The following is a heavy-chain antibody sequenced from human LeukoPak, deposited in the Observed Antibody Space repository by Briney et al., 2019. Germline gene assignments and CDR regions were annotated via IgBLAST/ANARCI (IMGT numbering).Heavy chain of an antibody. Sequence: PSETLSLTCTVSGGSISSSNYYWGWIRQPPGKGLEWIGSIYYSGSTYYNPSLKSRVTISVDTSKNQFSLKLSSVTAADTAVYYCARDPYYYDSSDSLLFFDYWGQGTLVTVSS. CDR1: GGSISSSNYY. V-gene: IGHV4-39*07. J-gene: IGHJ4*02. CDR2: IYYSGST. D-gene: IGHD3-22*01. CDR3: ARDPYYYDSSDSLLFFDY.